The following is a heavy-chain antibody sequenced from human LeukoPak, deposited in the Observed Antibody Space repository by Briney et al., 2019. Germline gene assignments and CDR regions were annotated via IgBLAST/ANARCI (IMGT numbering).Heavy chain of an antibody. Sequence: ASVKVSCKASGYTFTSYGISWVRQAPGQGLEWMGWISAYNGNTNYAQKLQGRVTMTTDTSTSTAYMELRSLRSDDTAVYYCARDKEEVRKYIAARPNYYYYYGMDVWGQGTTVTVSS. CDR2: ISAYNGNT. V-gene: IGHV1-18*01. CDR1: GYTFTSYG. CDR3: ARDKEEVRKYIAARPNYYYYYGMDV. J-gene: IGHJ6*02. D-gene: IGHD6-6*01.